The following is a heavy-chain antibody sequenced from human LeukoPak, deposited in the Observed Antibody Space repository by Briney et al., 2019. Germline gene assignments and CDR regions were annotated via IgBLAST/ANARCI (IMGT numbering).Heavy chain of an antibody. D-gene: IGHD3-10*01. J-gene: IGHJ3*02. V-gene: IGHV4-39*01. CDR1: GGSISSSSYY. CDR2: IYYSGST. CDR3: ASMDYYGSGSYYNGPGAFDI. Sequence: SETLSLTCTVSGGSISSSSYYWGWIRQPPGKGLEWNGSIYYSGSTYYNPSLKSRVTISVDTSKNQFSLKLSSVTAADTAVYYCASMDYYGSGSYYNGPGAFDIWGQGTMVTVSS.